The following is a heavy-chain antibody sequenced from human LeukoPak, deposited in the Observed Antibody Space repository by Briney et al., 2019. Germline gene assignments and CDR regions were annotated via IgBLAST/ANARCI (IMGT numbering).Heavy chain of an antibody. Sequence: PGGSLRLSCAASGFTVSSNYMSWVRQAPEKGLEWVSVIYSGGSTYYADSVKGRFTISRDNSKNTLYLQMNSLRAEDTAVYYCARDRGYSYGILDYWGQGTLVTVSS. CDR1: GFTVSSNY. CDR3: ARDRGYSYGILDY. V-gene: IGHV3-53*01. J-gene: IGHJ4*02. CDR2: IYSGGST. D-gene: IGHD5-18*01.